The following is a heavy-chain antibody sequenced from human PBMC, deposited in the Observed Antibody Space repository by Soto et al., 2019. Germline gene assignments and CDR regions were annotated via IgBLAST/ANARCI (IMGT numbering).Heavy chain of an antibody. CDR3: ARDTEGVSNYNYYYYMDV. V-gene: IGHV4-31*03. CDR2: IYYSGST. Sequence: SETLSLTCTVSGVSIRSGGYYWSWIRQHPGKGLEWIGYIYYSGSTYYNPSLKSRVTISVDTSKDQFSLKLSSVTAADTAVYYCARDTEGVSNYNYYYYMDVWGKGTTVTVSS. D-gene: IGHD4-4*01. J-gene: IGHJ6*03. CDR1: GVSIRSGGYY.